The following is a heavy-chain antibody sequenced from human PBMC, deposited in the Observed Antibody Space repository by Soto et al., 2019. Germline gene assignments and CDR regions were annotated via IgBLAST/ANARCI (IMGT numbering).Heavy chain of an antibody. V-gene: IGHV4-34*01. CDR2: INHSGST. CDR3: ASLYSSVPFYYGMDV. CDR1: GGSFSGYY. D-gene: IGHD6-19*01. J-gene: IGHJ6*02. Sequence: QVQLQQWGAGLLKPSETLSLTCAVYGGSFSGYYWSWIRQPPGKGLEWIGEINHSGSTNYNPSLKSRVTISVDTSKNQFSLKLSSVTAADTAVYYCASLYSSVPFYYGMDVWGQGTTVTVSS.